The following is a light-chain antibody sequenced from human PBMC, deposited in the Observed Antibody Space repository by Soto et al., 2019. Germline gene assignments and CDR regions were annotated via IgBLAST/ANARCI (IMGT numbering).Light chain of an antibody. CDR2: GAS. J-gene: IGKJ1*01. V-gene: IGKV3-15*01. CDR1: QSVSSN. Sequence: EIVMTQSPATLSVSPGERATLSCRASQSVSSNLAWYQQKPGQAPRLLIYGASTRANGIPARFSGSGSGTEFTLTISSLQSEDFAVYYCQQYNNWPVTLAQGTNVDIK. CDR3: QQYNNWPVT.